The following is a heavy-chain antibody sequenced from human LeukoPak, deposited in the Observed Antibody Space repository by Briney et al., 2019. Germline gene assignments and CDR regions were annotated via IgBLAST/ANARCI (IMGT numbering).Heavy chain of an antibody. V-gene: IGHV3-48*01. Sequence: SGGSLRLSCAVSGFTFSSYSMDWVRQAPGKGLEWVSFITSSSSTIYYADSVKGRFTTSRDNAKNSLYLQMNSLRAEDTAVYYCATTGDGLTIDYWGQGTLVTVSS. CDR2: ITSSSSTI. D-gene: IGHD7-27*01. CDR1: GFTFSSYS. CDR3: ATTGDGLTIDY. J-gene: IGHJ4*02.